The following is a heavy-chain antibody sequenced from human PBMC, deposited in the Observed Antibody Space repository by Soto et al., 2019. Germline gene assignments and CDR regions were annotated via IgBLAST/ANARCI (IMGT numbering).Heavy chain of an antibody. CDR1: GFTFDDYA. V-gene: IGHV3-23*01. Sequence: GGSLRLSCAASGFTFDDYAMHWVRQAPGKGLEWVSGISGSSVSTYYADSVKGRFTISRDNSKNTLYLQMNSLRAEDTAVYYCAKSPGMYYYDSSGYYHYDYWGQGTLVTVSS. CDR3: AKSPGMYYYDSSGYYHYDY. CDR2: ISGSSVST. D-gene: IGHD3-22*01. J-gene: IGHJ4*02.